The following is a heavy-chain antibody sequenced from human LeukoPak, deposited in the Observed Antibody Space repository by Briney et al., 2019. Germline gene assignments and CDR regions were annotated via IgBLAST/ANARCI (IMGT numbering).Heavy chain of an antibody. Sequence: GGSLRLSCAASGFTFSSYTMSWVRQAPGKGLEWVSAITTSDGNTYYADSVKGRFTVSRDNSKNTLFLQMNSLRAEDTAVYYCAKDGGLWVSAHWGDSWGRGTLVTVSS. D-gene: IGHD7-27*01. V-gene: IGHV3-23*01. CDR1: GFTFSSYT. CDR3: AKDGGLWVSAHWGDS. J-gene: IGHJ4*02. CDR2: ITTSDGNT.